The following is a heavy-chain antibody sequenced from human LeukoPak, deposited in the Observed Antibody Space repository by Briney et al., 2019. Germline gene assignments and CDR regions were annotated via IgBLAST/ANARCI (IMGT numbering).Heavy chain of an antibody. Sequence: SETLSLTCTVSGGSISSYYWSWIRQPPAKGLEWIGYFYYSGSTNYNPSLKSRVTISVDTPKTQFSLKLSSVTAAAPAVYSCARGVGMTTVTTFDYWGQGTLVTVSS. CDR3: ARGVGMTTVTTFDY. J-gene: IGHJ4*02. V-gene: IGHV4-59*01. CDR2: FYYSGST. CDR1: GGSISSYY. D-gene: IGHD4-17*01.